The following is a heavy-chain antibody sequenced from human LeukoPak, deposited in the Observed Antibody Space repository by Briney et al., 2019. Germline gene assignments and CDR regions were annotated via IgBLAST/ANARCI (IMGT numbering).Heavy chain of an antibody. CDR1: GGXISSSSYY. CDR2: IYYSGST. J-gene: IGHJ4*02. CDR3: ASPSTVTTGGIDY. V-gene: IGHV4-39*01. Sequence: SETLSLTCTVSGGXISSSSYYWGWIRQPPGKGLEWIGSIYYSGSTYYNPSLKSRVTISVDTSKNQFSLKMSSVTAADTAVYYCASPSTVTTGGIDYWGQGTLVTVSS. D-gene: IGHD4-17*01.